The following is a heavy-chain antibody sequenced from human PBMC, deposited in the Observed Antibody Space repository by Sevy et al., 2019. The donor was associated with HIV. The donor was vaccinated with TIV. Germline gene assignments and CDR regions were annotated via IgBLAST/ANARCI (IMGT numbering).Heavy chain of an antibody. Sequence: ASVKVSCKASGYTFTSYVMNWVRQAPGQGLEWMGWINTNTGNPTYAQGFTGRFVFSLDTSFGTAHLQISSLKAEDTAVYYCARGECSSSSCYYYYGMDVWGQGATVTVSS. J-gene: IGHJ6*02. D-gene: IGHD2-2*01. CDR1: GYTFTSYV. CDR3: ARGECSSSSCYYYYGMDV. V-gene: IGHV7-4-1*02. CDR2: INTNTGNP.